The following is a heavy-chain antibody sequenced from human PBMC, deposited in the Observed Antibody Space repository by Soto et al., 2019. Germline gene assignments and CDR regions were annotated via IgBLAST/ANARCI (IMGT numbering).Heavy chain of an antibody. J-gene: IGHJ6*02. V-gene: IGHV4-4*02. D-gene: IGHD3-22*01. CDR3: ARTPMGDYDSSGYYYSLGYYYGMDV. CDR1: VGSISSSNW. CDR2: IYHSGST. Sequence: SEPLFLPCAVSVGSISSSNWWSGVRQLPWKGLHFILEIYHSGSTNYNPSLKSRVTISVDKSKNQFSLKLSSVTAADTAVYYCARTPMGDYDSSGYYYSLGYYYGMDVWGQGATVTV.